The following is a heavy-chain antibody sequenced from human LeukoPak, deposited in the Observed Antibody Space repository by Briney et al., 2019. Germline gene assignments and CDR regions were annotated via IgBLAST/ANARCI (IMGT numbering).Heavy chain of an antibody. D-gene: IGHD3-10*01. V-gene: IGHV3-30*02. J-gene: IGHJ3*02. Sequence: GGSLRLSCAASGFTFSSYGMHWVRQAPGKGLEWVAFIRYDGSNKYYADSVKGRFTISRDNSKNTLYLQMNSLGAEDTAVYYCAKGERVLLWFGGLLYHYDAFDIWGQGTMVTVSS. CDR1: GFTFSSYG. CDR3: AKGERVLLWFGGLLYHYDAFDI. CDR2: IRYDGSNK.